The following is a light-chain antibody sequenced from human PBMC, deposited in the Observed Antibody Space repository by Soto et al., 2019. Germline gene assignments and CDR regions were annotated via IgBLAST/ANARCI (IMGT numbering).Light chain of an antibody. V-gene: IGLV2-14*01. Sequence: QSVLTQPASVSGSPGQSITISCTGTSGDVGSYNRVSWYQQHPGKAPKLIIYEVSDRPSGVSNRFSGSKSGNTASLTISGLQAEDEAEYYCQSYDNNVSGWVFGGGTKLTVL. CDR1: SGDVGSYNR. J-gene: IGLJ3*02. CDR2: EVS. CDR3: QSYDNNVSGWV.